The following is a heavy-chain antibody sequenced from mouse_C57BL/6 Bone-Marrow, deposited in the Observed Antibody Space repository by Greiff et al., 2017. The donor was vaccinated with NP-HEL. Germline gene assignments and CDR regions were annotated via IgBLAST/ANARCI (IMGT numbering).Heavy chain of an antibody. CDR1: GYTFTSYW. V-gene: IGHV1-59*01. Sequence: QVQLQQSGAELVRPGTSVKLSCKASGYTFTSYWMHWVKQRPGQGLEWIGVIDPSDSYTNYNQKFKGKATLTVDTSSSTAYMQLSSLTSEDSAVYYCARSPDYFDDWGQGTTLTVSS. J-gene: IGHJ2*01. CDR3: ARSPDYFDD. CDR2: IDPSDSYT.